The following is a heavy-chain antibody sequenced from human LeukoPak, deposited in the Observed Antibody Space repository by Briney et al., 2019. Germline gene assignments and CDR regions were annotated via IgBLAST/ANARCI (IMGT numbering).Heavy chain of an antibody. CDR1: GYTFTSYY. CDR2: INPSGGST. D-gene: IGHD2-8*01. J-gene: IGHJ4*02. V-gene: IGHV1-46*03. CDR3: ARDLGVQGNIDY. Sequence: ASVKVSCKASGYTFTSYYMHWVRQAPEQGLEWMGTINPSGGSTGYAQKFQGRVTMTRDTSTSTVYMELSSLRSEDTAVYYCARDLGVQGNIDYWGQGTLVTVSS.